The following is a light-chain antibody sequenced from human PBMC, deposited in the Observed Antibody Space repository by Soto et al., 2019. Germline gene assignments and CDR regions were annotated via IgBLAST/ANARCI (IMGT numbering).Light chain of an antibody. V-gene: IGKV3-20*01. CDR3: QQYDKWPRT. CDR1: QSVNNNY. Sequence: EIVLTQSPGTLSLSPGERATLSCRASQSVNNNYLAWYQRQPGQAPRLLIYGASSRATGIPDRFSGGGSGAEYTLTISSLQSEDFAVYYCQQYDKWPRTFGQGTKVDIK. J-gene: IGKJ1*01. CDR2: GAS.